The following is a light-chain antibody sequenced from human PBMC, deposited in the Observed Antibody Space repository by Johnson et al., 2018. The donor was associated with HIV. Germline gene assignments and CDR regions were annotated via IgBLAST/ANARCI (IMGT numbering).Light chain of an antibody. CDR3: GTWDSSLSYNYV. CDR2: DNN. V-gene: IGLV1-51*01. J-gene: IGLJ1*01. Sequence: QSVLTQPPSVSAAPGQKVTISCSGSSSNIGNNYVSWYQQIPGTAPKLLIYDNNKRPSGIPDRFSGSKSGTSATLGITGLQTGDEADYYCGTWDSSLSYNYVFGTGTKVTVL. CDR1: SSNIGNNY.